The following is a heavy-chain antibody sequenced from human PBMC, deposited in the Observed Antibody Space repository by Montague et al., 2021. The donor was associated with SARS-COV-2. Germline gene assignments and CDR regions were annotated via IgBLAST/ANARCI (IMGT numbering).Heavy chain of an antibody. CDR1: GGSISSYY. CDR3: ASGKYYDFWSGYYSHDYVSGMDV. D-gene: IGHD3-3*01. CDR2: IHTSGST. V-gene: IGHV4-4*07. Sequence: SETLSLTCTVSGGSISSYYWSWIRQSAGKGLEWIGRIHTSGSTDXNPSLNSRVTMSVDTSKNQFSLKLSSVTAAGTAVYHCASGKYYDFWSGYYSHDYVSGMDVWGQGTTVTVSS. J-gene: IGHJ6*02.